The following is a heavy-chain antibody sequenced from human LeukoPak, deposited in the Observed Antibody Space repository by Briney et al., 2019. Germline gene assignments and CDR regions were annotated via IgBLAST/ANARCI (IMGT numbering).Heavy chain of an antibody. D-gene: IGHD3-10*01. Sequence: SETLSLTCTVSGGSISSSSYYWGWIRQPPGKGLEWIGSIYYSGSTNYNPSLKSRVTISVDTSKNQFSLKLSSVTAADTAVYYCARDDYYYGSGVDAFDIWGQGTMVTVSS. J-gene: IGHJ3*02. CDR2: IYYSGST. V-gene: IGHV4-39*07. CDR3: ARDDYYYGSGVDAFDI. CDR1: GGSISSSSYY.